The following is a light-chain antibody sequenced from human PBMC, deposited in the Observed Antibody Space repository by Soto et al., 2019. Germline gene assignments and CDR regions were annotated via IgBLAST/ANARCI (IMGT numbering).Light chain of an antibody. Sequence: QSALTQPRSVSGSPGQSVTISCTGTSSDVGTYNYVSWYQQYPGEAPKLIIYDVTERPSGVPDRFSGSKSGNTASLTISGLRAEDEAAYSCCSFAGSYSYVFGSGTKLTVL. CDR2: DVT. J-gene: IGLJ1*01. V-gene: IGLV2-11*01. CDR3: CSFAGSYSYV. CDR1: SSDVGTYNY.